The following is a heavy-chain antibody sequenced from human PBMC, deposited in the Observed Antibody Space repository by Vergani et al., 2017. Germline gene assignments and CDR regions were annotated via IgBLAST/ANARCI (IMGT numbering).Heavy chain of an antibody. CDR2: INPSGGST. CDR1: GYTFTSYY. J-gene: IGHJ3*02. D-gene: IGHD6-13*01. V-gene: IGHV1-46*01. CDR3: ARAPSSSSWYLGDDAFDI. Sequence: QVQLVQSGAEVKKPGASVKVSCKASGYTFTSYYMHWVRQAPGQGLEWMGIINPSGGSTSYAQKFQGRVTMTRDTSTSTVYMALSSLRSEDTAVYYCARAPSSSSWYLGDDAFDIWGQGTMVTVSS.